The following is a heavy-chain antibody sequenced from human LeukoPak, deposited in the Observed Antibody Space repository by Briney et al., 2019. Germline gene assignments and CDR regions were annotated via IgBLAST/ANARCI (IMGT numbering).Heavy chain of an antibody. J-gene: IGHJ4*02. D-gene: IGHD3-22*01. CDR2: ISLAGQT. V-gene: IGHV4-4*02. CDR1: GGSISGTNW. CDR3: ARDRDSSRTNLDY. Sequence: PSGTLSLTCGVSGGSISGTNWWSWVRQPPGQGLEWIGEISLAGQTNFNPSLNGRVTISLDKSSNQLSLHLTSVTAADTAVYYCARDRDSSRTNLDYWGQGTLVTVSS.